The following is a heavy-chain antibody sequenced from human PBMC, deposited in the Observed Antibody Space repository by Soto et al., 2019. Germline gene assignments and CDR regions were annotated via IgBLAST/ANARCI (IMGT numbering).Heavy chain of an antibody. CDR1: GFTFSSYE. D-gene: IGHD2-8*01. CDR3: AKTRDIVLMVYATYYYYGMDV. Sequence: EVQLVESGGGLVQPGGSLRLSCAASGFTFSSYEMNWVRQAPGKGLEWVSAISGSGGSTYYADSVKGRFTISRDNSKNTLYLQMNSLRAEDTAVYYCAKTRDIVLMVYATYYYYGMDVWGQGTTVTVSS. V-gene: IGHV3-23*04. J-gene: IGHJ6*02. CDR2: ISGSGGST.